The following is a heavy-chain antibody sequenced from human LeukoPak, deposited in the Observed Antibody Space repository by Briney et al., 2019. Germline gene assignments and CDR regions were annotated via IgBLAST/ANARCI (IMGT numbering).Heavy chain of an antibody. J-gene: IGHJ4*02. V-gene: IGHV3-9*01. CDR2: ISWNSGSI. D-gene: IGHD5-18*01. CDR3: AKDAHGYSYGPYYFDY. CDR1: GFTFDDYA. Sequence: SLRLSCAASGFTFDDYAMHWVRQAPGKGLEWVSGISWNSGSIGYADSVKGRFTISRDNAKNSLYLQMNSLRAEDTALYYCAKDAHGYSYGPYYFDYWGQGTLVTVSS.